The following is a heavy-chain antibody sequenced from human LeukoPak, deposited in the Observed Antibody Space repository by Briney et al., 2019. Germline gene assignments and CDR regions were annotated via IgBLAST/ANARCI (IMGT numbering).Heavy chain of an antibody. CDR1: GVSFSGYY. CDR3: AIHIVVVPAAKKKNWFDP. Sequence: PSETLSLTCAVYGVSFSGYYWSWIRQPPGKGLEWIGEINHSGSTNYNPSLKSRVTISVDTSKNQFSLKLSSVTAADTAVYYCAIHIVVVPAAKKKNWFDPWGQGTLVTVSS. CDR2: INHSGST. V-gene: IGHV4-34*01. J-gene: IGHJ5*02. D-gene: IGHD2-2*01.